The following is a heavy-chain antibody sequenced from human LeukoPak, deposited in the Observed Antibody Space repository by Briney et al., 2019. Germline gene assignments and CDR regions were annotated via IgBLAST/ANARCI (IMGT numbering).Heavy chain of an antibody. D-gene: IGHD2-8*02. V-gene: IGHV3-13*01. J-gene: IGHJ3*01. Sequence: PGGSLRLSCEASGFTFSSFHMYWVRQGTGKGLEWVSTIGPTGDTYYPGSVKGRFTISRENAKNSLFLQMNSLTSGDTAVYFCAKVVTYCAGSFCSDVFDLWGQGTTVFVSP. CDR1: GFTFSSFH. CDR2: IGPTGDT. CDR3: AKVVTYCAGSFCSDVFDL.